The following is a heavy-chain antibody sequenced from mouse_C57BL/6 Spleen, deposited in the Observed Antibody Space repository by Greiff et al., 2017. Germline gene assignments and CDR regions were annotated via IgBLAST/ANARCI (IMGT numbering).Heavy chain of an antibody. CDR2: IYPGDGDT. Sequence: QVQLKESGAELVKPGASVKISCKASGYAFSSYWMNWVKQRPGKGLEWIGQIYPGDGDTNYNGKFKGKATLTADKSSSTAYMQLSSLTSEDSAVYFCARSRGLGYNYFDYWGQGTTLTVSS. J-gene: IGHJ2*01. CDR1: GYAFSSYW. D-gene: IGHD2-2*01. CDR3: ARSRGLGYNYFDY. V-gene: IGHV1-80*01.